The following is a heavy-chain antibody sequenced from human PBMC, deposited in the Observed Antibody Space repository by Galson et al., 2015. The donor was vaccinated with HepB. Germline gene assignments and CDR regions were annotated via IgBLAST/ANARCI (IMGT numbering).Heavy chain of an antibody. Sequence: SLRLSCAASGFTFSSYSMNWVRQAPGKGLEWVSSISSSSSYIYYADSVKGRFTISRDNAKNSLYLQMNSLRAEDTAVYYCARASDRLSAFDYWGQGTLVIVSS. D-gene: IGHD2/OR15-2a*01. J-gene: IGHJ4*02. CDR3: ARASDRLSAFDY. CDR1: GFTFSSYS. V-gene: IGHV3-21*01. CDR2: ISSSSSYI.